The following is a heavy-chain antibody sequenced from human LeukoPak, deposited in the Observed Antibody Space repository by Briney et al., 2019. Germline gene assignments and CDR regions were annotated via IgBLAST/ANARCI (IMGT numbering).Heavy chain of an antibody. Sequence: GRSLRLSCAASGFTFSSYGMHWVRQAPGKGLEWVAVIWYDGSNEYYADSVKGRFTISRDNSKNTLYLQMNSLRAEDTAVYYCARDYVGYDILTGYYFSTNDAFDIWGQGTMVTVSS. J-gene: IGHJ3*02. CDR1: GFTFSSYG. V-gene: IGHV3-33*01. CDR2: IWYDGSNE. CDR3: ARDYVGYDILTGYYFSTNDAFDI. D-gene: IGHD3-9*01.